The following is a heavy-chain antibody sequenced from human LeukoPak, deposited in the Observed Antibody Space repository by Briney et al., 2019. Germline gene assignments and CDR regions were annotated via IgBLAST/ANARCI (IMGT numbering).Heavy chain of an antibody. D-gene: IGHD6-6*01. J-gene: IGHJ4*02. Sequence: SETLSLTCNVSGGSISSYYWSWIRQPAGKGLEWIGRIYTSGNTNHNSSLKSRVTMSLDTSKNQLSLELTSVTAADTAVYYCVREYSSSAARTFDYWGQGTLVTVSS. CDR2: IYTSGNT. CDR3: VREYSSSAARTFDY. CDR1: GGSISSYY. V-gene: IGHV4-4*07.